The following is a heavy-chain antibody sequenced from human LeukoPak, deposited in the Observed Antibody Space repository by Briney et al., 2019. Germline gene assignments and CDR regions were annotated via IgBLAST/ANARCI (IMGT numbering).Heavy chain of an antibody. V-gene: IGHV3-21*01. Sequence: GGSLRLSCAASGFTFSSYSMNWVRQAPGKGLEWVSSISSSSYIYYADSVKGRFTISRDNAKNSLYLQMNSLRAEDTAVYYCARDTREYSSSEIWGQGTMVTVSS. CDR1: GFTFSSYS. CDR3: ARDTREYSSSEI. CDR2: ISSSSYI. J-gene: IGHJ3*02. D-gene: IGHD6-6*01.